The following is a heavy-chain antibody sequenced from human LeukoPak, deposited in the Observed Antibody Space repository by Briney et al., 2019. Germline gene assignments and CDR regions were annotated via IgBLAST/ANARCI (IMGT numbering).Heavy chain of an antibody. CDR2: IGAYNGNT. CDR1: GYTFTSYG. V-gene: IGHV1-18*01. J-gene: IGHJ5*02. CDR3: ATAATYGYSFNP. D-gene: IGHD5-18*01. Sequence: ASVKVSCKASGYTFTSYGISWVRQAPGQGLEWMGWIGAYNGNTNYAQKLQGRVTMTTDTSTDTAYMEVNSLRSEDTAGYYCATAATYGYSFNPWGQGTLVTVSS.